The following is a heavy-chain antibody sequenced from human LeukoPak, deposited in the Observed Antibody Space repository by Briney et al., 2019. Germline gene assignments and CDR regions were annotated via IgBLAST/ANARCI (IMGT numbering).Heavy chain of an antibody. V-gene: IGHV6-1*01. CDR3: ARVRTSPYSGRYLGASGYFDY. Sequence: SQTLSLTCAISGDSVSSNSAAWNWIRQSPSRGLEWLGRTYYRSKWYNDYAVSVKSRITINPDTSKNQFSLQLNSVTPEDTAVYYCARVRTSPYSGRYLGASGYFDYWGQGTLVTVSS. CDR1: GDSVSSNSAA. CDR2: TYYRSKWYN. D-gene: IGHD6-19*01. J-gene: IGHJ4*02.